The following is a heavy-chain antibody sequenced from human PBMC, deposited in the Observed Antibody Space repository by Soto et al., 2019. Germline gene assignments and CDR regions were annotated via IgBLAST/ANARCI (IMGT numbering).Heavy chain of an antibody. CDR1: GYTFTSYG. Sequence: GASVKVSCKASGYTFTSYGISWVRQAPGQGLEWMGWISAYNGNTNYAQKLQGRVTMTTDTSTSTAYMELRSLRSDDTAVYYCASARRYFDWYDAFDIWGQGTTVTVSS. D-gene: IGHD3-9*01. J-gene: IGHJ3*02. V-gene: IGHV1-18*01. CDR3: ASARRYFDWYDAFDI. CDR2: ISAYNGNT.